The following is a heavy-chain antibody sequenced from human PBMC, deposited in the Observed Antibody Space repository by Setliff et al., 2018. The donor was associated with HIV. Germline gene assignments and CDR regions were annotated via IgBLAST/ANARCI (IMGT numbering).Heavy chain of an antibody. Sequence: SETLSLTCTVSGGSISSSSYYWGWIRQPPGKGLEWIGSIYYSGSTYYNPSLKSRVTISVDTSKNQFSLKLSSVTAADTAVYYGARRGAYYDILAGYRSHYFDYWGQGTLVTVSS. J-gene: IGHJ4*02. CDR2: IYYSGST. V-gene: IGHV4-39*01. D-gene: IGHD3-9*01. CDR3: ARRGAYYDILAGYRSHYFDY. CDR1: GGSISSSSYY.